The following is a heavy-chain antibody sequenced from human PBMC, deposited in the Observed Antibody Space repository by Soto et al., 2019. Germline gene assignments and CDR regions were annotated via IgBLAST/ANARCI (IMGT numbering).Heavy chain of an antibody. CDR1: GYTFTSYA. CDR2: LNAGNGNT. D-gene: IGHD3-16*02. CDR3: AREGSDYVWGSYRYGYFDL. J-gene: IGHJ2*01. Sequence: VQLVQSGAEVKKPGASVKVSCKASGYTFTSYAMHWVRQAPGQRLEWMGWLNAGNGNTKYSQKFQGRVTINRDTSASTAYREMSSLRSEDTAVYYCAREGSDYVWGSYRYGYFDLWGCGTLVTVSS. V-gene: IGHV1-3*01.